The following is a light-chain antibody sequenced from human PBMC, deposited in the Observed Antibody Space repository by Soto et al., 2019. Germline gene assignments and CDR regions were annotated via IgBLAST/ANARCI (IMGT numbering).Light chain of an antibody. J-gene: IGKJ1*01. CDR3: QQYNSYLWT. CDR2: DAS. Sequence: DIQMTHSPSTLSASVGDRVFTTCXASQSISSWVAWYQQKPGKAPKLLIYDASSLESGVPSRFSGSGSGTEFTLTINSLQPDDFATYYCQQYNSYLWTFGQGTKVDI. CDR1: QSISSW. V-gene: IGKV1-5*01.